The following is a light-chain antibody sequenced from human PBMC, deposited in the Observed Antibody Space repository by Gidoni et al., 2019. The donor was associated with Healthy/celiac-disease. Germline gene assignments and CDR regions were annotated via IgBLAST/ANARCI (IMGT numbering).Light chain of an antibody. J-gene: IGKJ2*01. CDR1: QSISSW. CDR2: KAS. Sequence: DIQMTQSPSTLSASVGDRVSITCRASQSISSWLAWYQQKPGTAPKILIYKASSLESGVPSRFSGSGSGTEFTLTISCLQPDDFATYYCQQYDSYPRTFGQGTKLEIK. V-gene: IGKV1-5*03. CDR3: QQYDSYPRT.